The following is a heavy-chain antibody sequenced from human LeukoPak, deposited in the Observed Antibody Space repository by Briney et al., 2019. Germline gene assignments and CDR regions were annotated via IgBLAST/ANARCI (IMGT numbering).Heavy chain of an antibody. Sequence: GSLRLSCAASGFTVSSNYMSWVRQPPGKGLEWIGEINHSGSTNYNPSLKSRVTISVDTSKNQFSLKLSSVTAADTAVYYCARGPLPGYSSSWGQGTLVTVSS. J-gene: IGHJ4*02. CDR1: GFTVSSNY. D-gene: IGHD6-13*01. CDR3: ARGPLPGYSSS. V-gene: IGHV4-34*01. CDR2: INHSGST.